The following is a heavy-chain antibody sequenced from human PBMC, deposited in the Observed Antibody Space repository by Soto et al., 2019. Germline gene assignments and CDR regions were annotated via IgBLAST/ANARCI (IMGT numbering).Heavy chain of an antibody. V-gene: IGHV4-39*01. CDR3: ASVTTLTWFDP. CDR1: GGSISSSSYY. D-gene: IGHD4-4*01. Sequence: PSETLSLTCTVSGGSISSSSYYWGWIRQPPGKGLEWIGSIYYSGSTYYNPSLKSRVTISVDTSKNQFSLKLSSVTAADTAVYYCASVTTLTWFDPWGQGTLVTVSS. J-gene: IGHJ5*02. CDR2: IYYSGST.